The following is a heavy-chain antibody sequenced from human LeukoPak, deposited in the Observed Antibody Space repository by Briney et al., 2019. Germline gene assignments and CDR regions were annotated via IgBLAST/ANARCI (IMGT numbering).Heavy chain of an antibody. V-gene: IGHV3-23*01. CDR3: AKPRTYYYDSSGYYYGY. Sequence: GGSLRLSCAASRFTFSSYAMSWVRQAPGKGLEWVSAISGSGGSTYYADSVKGRFTISRDNSKNTLYLQMNSLRAEDTAVYYCAKPRTYYYDSSGYYYGYWGQGTLVTVSS. CDR2: ISGSGGST. CDR1: RFTFSSYA. J-gene: IGHJ4*02. D-gene: IGHD3-22*01.